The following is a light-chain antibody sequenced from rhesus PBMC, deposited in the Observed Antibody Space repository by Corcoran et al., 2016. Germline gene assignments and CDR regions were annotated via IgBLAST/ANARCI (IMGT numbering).Light chain of an antibody. CDR3: QQHVCNPCT. V-gene: IGKV1-33*02. Sequence: DIQMTQSPYSLSASVGDRVTITCQASQGISNWLAWYQQKPGKAPKLLIYVASNLQSGVPSRFSGSGSGTEFSLTIISLQPKEFATYYGQQHVCNPCTFCQGTKVEIK. J-gene: IGKJ2*01. CDR2: VAS. CDR1: QGISNW.